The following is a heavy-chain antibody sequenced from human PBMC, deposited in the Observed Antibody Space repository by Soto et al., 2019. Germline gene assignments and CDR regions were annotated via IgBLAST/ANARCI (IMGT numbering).Heavy chain of an antibody. CDR3: AKEGRGSSTSCSRCYGLDV. V-gene: IGHV3-30*18. CDR1: GFAFSSYG. CDR2: ISHDESNK. Sequence: QVHLVESGGGVVQPGGSLRLSCAASGFAFSSYGMHWVRQAPGKGLEWVAAISHDESNKYYGDSVKGRFSISRDNSMNTLYLQLSSLRVEDTAVYSCAKEGRGSSTSCSRCYGLDVWGRGTTVTVS. D-gene: IGHD2-2*01. J-gene: IGHJ6*02.